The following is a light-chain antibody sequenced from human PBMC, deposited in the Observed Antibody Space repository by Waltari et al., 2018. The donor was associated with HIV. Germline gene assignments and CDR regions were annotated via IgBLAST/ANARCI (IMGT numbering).Light chain of an antibody. Sequence: QSVLTQPPSVSGSPAQRVTISCPGTSSTIGAGYDIHRYQQLPGTTPNPLIYRSRHRPSGVPDRFSGSRSGTSASLAITGLQAEDEADYYCQSYDSSLSGSVLFGGGTKLTVL. J-gene: IGLJ2*01. V-gene: IGLV1-40*01. CDR3: QSYDSSLSGSVL. CDR1: SSTIGAGYD. CDR2: RSR.